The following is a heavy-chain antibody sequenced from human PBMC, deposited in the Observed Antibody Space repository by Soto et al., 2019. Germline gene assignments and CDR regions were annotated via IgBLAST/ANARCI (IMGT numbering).Heavy chain of an antibody. J-gene: IGHJ4*02. V-gene: IGHV3-15*01. CDR2: IKSRTDGGTT. D-gene: IGHD3-3*01. CDR3: TTDLSISIFGVVTDLGY. CDR1: GFTLFTAW. Sequence: EVHLVQSGGGLVEPGGSLRLSCAASGFTLFTAWMSWVRLVPGKGLEWVGRIKSRTDGGTTDYAAFVKGRFTISRDDAKKTLYLQINSLQTEDTAVYYCTTDLSISIFGVVTDLGYWGQGTPVTVSS.